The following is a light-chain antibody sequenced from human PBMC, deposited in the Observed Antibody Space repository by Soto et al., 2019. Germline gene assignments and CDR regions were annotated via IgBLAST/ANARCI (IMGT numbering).Light chain of an antibody. CDR2: SNN. CDR1: SSNIGSST. CDR3: AAWDDSLIGYV. J-gene: IGLJ1*01. V-gene: IGLV1-44*01. Sequence: QSVLTQPPSASGTPGQKVTISCSGSSSNIGSSTVNWYRQLPGTAPKLLIYSNNQRPSGVPDRFSGSKAGTSASLAISGLQSEDEADYYCAAWDDSLIGYVFGTGTKVTVL.